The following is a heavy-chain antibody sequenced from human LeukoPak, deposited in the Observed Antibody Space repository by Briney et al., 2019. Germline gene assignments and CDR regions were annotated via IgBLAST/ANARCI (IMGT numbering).Heavy chain of an antibody. V-gene: IGHV4-34*01. CDR2: INHSGSI. D-gene: IGHD5-18*01. CDR1: GGSFSGYY. J-gene: IGHJ4*02. CDR3: ARPVDTASFDY. Sequence: PSETLSLTCAVYGGSFSGYYWSWIRQPPGKGLEWIGEINHSGSINYNPSLKSRVTISVDTSKNQFSLKLSSVTAADTAVYYCARPVDTASFDYWGQGTLVTVSS.